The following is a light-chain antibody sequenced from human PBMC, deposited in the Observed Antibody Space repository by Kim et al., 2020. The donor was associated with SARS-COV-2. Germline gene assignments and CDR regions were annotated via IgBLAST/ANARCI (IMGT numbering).Light chain of an antibody. CDR3: QQYGSSSLS. V-gene: IGKV3-20*01. J-gene: IGKJ2*03. CDR2: GAS. Sequence: LSPGERDTLSCRASQIVSSSYLAWYQQNPGQSPRLLIYGASSRATGIPDRFSGSGSVTDFTLTISRLEPEDFAVYYCQQYGSSSLSFGQGTKLEI. CDR1: QIVSSSY.